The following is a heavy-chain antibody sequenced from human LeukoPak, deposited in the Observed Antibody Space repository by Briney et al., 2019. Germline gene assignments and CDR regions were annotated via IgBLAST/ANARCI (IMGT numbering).Heavy chain of an antibody. J-gene: IGHJ4*02. CDR3: ANPPLDTDMFIGFDY. D-gene: IGHD5-18*01. CDR2: INANSGTT. CDR1: GFAFSVYA. V-gene: IGHV3-23*01. Sequence: GGSLRLSCTASGFAFSVYAMSWLRQPPGKGLEWVSTINANSGTTSYAASVRGRFTISRDNSKNTLYLQMNSLRAEDTAVYYCANPPLDTDMFIGFDYWGQGTLVTVSS.